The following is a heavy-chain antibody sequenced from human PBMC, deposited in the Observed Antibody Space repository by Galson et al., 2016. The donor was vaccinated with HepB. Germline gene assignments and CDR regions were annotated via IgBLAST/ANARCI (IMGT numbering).Heavy chain of an antibody. CDR2: ISNDGNNK. V-gene: IGHV3-30*03. D-gene: IGHD3-16*01. J-gene: IGHJ4*02. CDR3: AGALDF. Sequence: SLRLSCAVSGFTFNTHGMHWVRQAPGKGLDWVAVISNDGNNKYYADSVKGRFTISRDTSKNTLYSQMNSLRPEDTSLYYCAGALDFWCQGILVTVSS. CDR1: GFTFNTHG.